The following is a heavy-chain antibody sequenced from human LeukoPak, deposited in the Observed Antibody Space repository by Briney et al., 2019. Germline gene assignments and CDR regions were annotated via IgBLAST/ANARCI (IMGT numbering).Heavy chain of an antibody. Sequence: WASVKVSCKASGGTFSSYAISWVRQAPGQGLEWMGGIIPIFGTANYAQKFQGRVTITADESTSTAYMELSSLRSEDTAVYYCARDAHSTGYSSSWYVLCYWGQGTLVTVSS. V-gene: IGHV1-69*01. D-gene: IGHD6-13*01. CDR3: ARDAHSTGYSSSWYVLCY. J-gene: IGHJ4*02. CDR2: IIPIFGTA. CDR1: GGTFSSYA.